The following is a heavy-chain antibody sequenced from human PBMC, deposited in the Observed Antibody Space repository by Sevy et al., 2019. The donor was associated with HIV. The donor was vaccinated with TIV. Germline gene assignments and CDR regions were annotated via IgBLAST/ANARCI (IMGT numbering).Heavy chain of an antibody. CDR3: ARSHLAFCGGDCFSPYYFDS. D-gene: IGHD2-21*01. V-gene: IGHV4-59*01. CDR2: IYSSGST. Sequence: SETLSLTCSVSGGSISSYYWNWILQPPGKGLERIGYIYSSGSTNYNPSLKSRVTISVDMSKNQFSLKLSSVTAADTAVYYCARSHLAFCGGDCFSPYYFDSWGQGTLVTVSS. CDR1: GGSISSYY. J-gene: IGHJ4*02.